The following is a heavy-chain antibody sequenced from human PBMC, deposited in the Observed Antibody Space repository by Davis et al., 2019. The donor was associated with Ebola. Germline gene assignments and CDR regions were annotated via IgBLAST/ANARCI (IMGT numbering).Heavy chain of an antibody. CDR2: ISSSGSTI. CDR3: VRDGAAYLGMDV. CDR1: GFTFSDYY. D-gene: IGHD3-16*01. J-gene: IGHJ6*02. Sequence: GGSLRLSCAASGFTFSDYYMSWIRQAPGKGLEWVSYISSSGSTIYYADSVKGRFTISRDNAEDTLYLQMSSLRAEDTAVYHCVRDGAAYLGMDVWGQGTTVTVSS. V-gene: IGHV3-11*04.